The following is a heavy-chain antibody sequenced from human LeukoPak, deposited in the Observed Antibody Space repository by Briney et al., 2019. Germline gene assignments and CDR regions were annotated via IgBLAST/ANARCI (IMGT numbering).Heavy chain of an antibody. J-gene: IGHJ6*02. CDR3: ARGHVLLWFGELFMDV. CDR2: IYHSGST. CDR1: GGSISSSNW. V-gene: IGHV4-4*02. Sequence: SETLSLTCAVSGGSISSSNWWSWVRQPPGKGLEWIGEIYHSGSTNYNPSLKSRVTISVDKSKNQFSLKLSSVTAADTAVYYCARGHVLLWFGELFMDVWGQGTTVTVSS. D-gene: IGHD3-10*01.